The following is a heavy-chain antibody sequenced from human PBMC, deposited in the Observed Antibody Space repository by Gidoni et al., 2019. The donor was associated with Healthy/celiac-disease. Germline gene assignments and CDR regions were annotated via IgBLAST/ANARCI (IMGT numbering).Heavy chain of an antibody. CDR3: ATSPRKGDFWSGYSYGMDV. J-gene: IGHJ6*02. D-gene: IGHD3-3*01. Sequence: EVQLLESGGGLVQPGGSLRLPCEGSGCTLSSYATRLVRQAPGKGLEWFSAISGSGGSTYYADSVKGRFTISRDNSKNTLYLQMNSLRAEDTAVYYCATSPRKGDFWSGYSYGMDVWGQGTTVTVSS. CDR2: ISGSGGST. CDR1: GCTLSSYA. V-gene: IGHV3-23*01.